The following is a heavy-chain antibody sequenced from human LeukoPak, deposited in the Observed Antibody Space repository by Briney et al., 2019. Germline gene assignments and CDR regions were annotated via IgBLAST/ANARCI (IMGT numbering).Heavy chain of an antibody. D-gene: IGHD3-10*02. CDR2: ISSSGSTK. CDR1: GGSFSGYY. V-gene: IGHV3-11*04. Sequence: LSLTCAVYGGSFSGYYWSWIRQPPGKGLEWVSYISSSGSTKYYADSVKGRFTISRDNAKNSLYLQMNSLRAEDTAVYYCAELGITMIGGVWGKGTTVTISS. J-gene: IGHJ6*04. CDR3: AELGITMIGGV.